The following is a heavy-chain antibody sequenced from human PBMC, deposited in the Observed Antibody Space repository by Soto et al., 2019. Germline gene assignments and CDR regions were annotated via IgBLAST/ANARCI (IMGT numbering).Heavy chain of an antibody. D-gene: IGHD2-2*01. CDR3: ARDRIVVVPAAMKPYYYYGMDV. J-gene: IGHJ6*02. Sequence: SETLSLTCTVSGGSVSSNSYSWGWIRQSPGKGLEWIATIYSTDIPYYTPPLLSRFTISVDTSMNELSLRLSSVTAADTAVYYCARDRIVVVPAAMKPYYYYGMDVWGQGTTVTVSS. V-gene: IGHV4-39*02. CDR2: IYSTDIP. CDR1: GGSVSSNSYS.